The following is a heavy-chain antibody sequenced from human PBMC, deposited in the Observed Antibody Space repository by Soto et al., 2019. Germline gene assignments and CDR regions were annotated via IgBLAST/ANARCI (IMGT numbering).Heavy chain of an antibody. D-gene: IGHD3-16*01. CDR2: VYYTGST. CDR1: GGSIGSYY. J-gene: IGHJ6*02. Sequence: LSLTCNVSGGSIGSYYWNWLRQPAGKGLEWIGYVYYTGSTNYNPSLEGRATISVDSSKNQVSLNLRSVTAADSATYYCARVITYHYGMDVWGQGITVTVSS. CDR3: ARVITYHYGMDV. V-gene: IGHV4-59*01.